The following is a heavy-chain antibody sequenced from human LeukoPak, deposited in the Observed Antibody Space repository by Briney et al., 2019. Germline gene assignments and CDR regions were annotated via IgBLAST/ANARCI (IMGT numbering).Heavy chain of an antibody. CDR3: AELGITMIGGV. D-gene: IGHD3-10*02. CDR1: GFTVSSNY. CDR2: IYSGGST. J-gene: IGHJ6*04. V-gene: IGHV3-53*01. Sequence: GGSLRLSCAASGFTVSSNYMSWVRQAPGKGLEWVSVIYSGGSTYYADSVKGRFTISRDNSKNTLYLQMNSPRAEDTAVYYCAELGITMIGGVWGKGTTVTISS.